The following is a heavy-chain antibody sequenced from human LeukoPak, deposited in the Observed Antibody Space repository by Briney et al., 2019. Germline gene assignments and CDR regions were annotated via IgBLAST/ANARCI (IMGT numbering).Heavy chain of an antibody. Sequence: SETLSLTCTVSGGSISSYYWSWIRQPPGKGLEWIGYIYYSGSTNYNPSLKSRVTISVDTSKNQFSLKLSSVTAADTAVYYCARIRRFGELFYWFDPWGQGTLVTVSS. D-gene: IGHD3-10*01. V-gene: IGHV4-59*01. CDR1: GGSISSYY. CDR2: IYYSGST. CDR3: ARIRRFGELFYWFDP. J-gene: IGHJ5*02.